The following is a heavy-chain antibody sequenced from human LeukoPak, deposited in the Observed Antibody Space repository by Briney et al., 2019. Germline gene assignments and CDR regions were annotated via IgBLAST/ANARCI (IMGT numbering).Heavy chain of an antibody. V-gene: IGHV4-39*01. Sequence: PSETLSLTCTVSGGSISSSSYCWGWIRQPPGKGLEWIGSIYYSGSTYYNPSLKSRVTISVDTSKNQFSLKLSSVTAADTAVYYCARLPLGYWGQGTLVTVSS. CDR2: IYYSGST. J-gene: IGHJ4*02. D-gene: IGHD3-16*01. CDR3: ARLPLGY. CDR1: GGSISSSSYC.